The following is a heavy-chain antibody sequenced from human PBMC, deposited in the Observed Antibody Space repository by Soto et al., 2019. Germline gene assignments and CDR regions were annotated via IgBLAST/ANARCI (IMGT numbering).Heavy chain of an antibody. CDR1: GFTCSDYS. CDR2: IGINSNAL. Sequence: PGGSLRLSCAASGFTCSDYSMNWIRQAPGKGLEWISYIGINSNALSYADSLGGRFTISRDNSKNILFLQMKSLKAGDTAVYYCAKTSSASERDSPGWWGQGTLVTVSS. CDR3: AKTSSASERDSPGW. V-gene: IGHV3-48*04. D-gene: IGHD2-21*01. J-gene: IGHJ4*02.